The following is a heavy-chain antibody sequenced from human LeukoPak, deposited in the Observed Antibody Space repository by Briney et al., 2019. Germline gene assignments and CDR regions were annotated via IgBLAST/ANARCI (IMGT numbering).Heavy chain of an antibody. V-gene: IGHV3-43D*03. CDR1: GFTFDDYA. D-gene: IGHD3-10*01. Sequence: GGSLRLSCTASGFTFDDYALHWIRQSPEKGLEWVSLVTWDGGRAFYSDSVKGRFTMSRDNTRTSVFLQMNSLRPDDTALYYCAKDFSPIGSGSPSDAFDLWGQGTFVTVSS. J-gene: IGHJ3*01. CDR2: VTWDGGRA. CDR3: AKDFSPIGSGSPSDAFDL.